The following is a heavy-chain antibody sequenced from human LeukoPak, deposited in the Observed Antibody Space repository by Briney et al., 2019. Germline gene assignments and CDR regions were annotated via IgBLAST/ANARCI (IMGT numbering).Heavy chain of an antibody. Sequence: PGGSLRLSCAASGFSFSINWMSWVRQAPGKGLEWVANIKEDGSDKYYVDSVKGRFTISRDNAKNSVYLHMNSLRAEDTAVYYCARRIIAPGKYFDFWGQGTLVTVSS. J-gene: IGHJ4*02. CDR3: ARRIIAPGKYFDF. V-gene: IGHV3-7*01. CDR2: IKEDGSDK. D-gene: IGHD6-13*01. CDR1: GFSFSINW.